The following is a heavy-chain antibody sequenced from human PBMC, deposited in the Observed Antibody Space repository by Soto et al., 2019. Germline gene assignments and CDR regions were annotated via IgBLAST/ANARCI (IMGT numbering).Heavy chain of an antibody. V-gene: IGHV3-15*04. J-gene: IGHJ4*02. CDR3: LALYLGY. CDR1: GFTFSNAW. Sequence: GGSLRLSCAASGFTFSNAWMTWVRQAPGKGLEWVGRIERKSDGGTTDYAAPVKGRFTISREDSKHIVYLEMSGLKNRDKAVYYRLALYLGYWGQGTLVTVSS. CDR2: IERKSDGGTT. D-gene: IGHD3-16*02.